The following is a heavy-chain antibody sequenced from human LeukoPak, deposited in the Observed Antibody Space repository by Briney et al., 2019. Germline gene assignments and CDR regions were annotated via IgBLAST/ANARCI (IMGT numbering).Heavy chain of an antibody. CDR2: ISDSGGST. CDR3: ASPRCFGELSDDY. V-gene: IGHV3-23*01. D-gene: IGHD3-10*01. CDR1: GFTFSSYA. Sequence: GGSLRLSCAASGFTFSSYAMRWVRQAPGKGLEWVSSISDSGGSTYYADSVKGRFTISRDNSKNTLYLQMNSLRAEDTAVYYCASPRCFGELSDDYWGQGTLVTVSS. J-gene: IGHJ4*02.